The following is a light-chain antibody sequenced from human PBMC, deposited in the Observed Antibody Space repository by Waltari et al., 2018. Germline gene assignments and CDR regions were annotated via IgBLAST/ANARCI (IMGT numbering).Light chain of an antibody. V-gene: IGLV1-51*01. CDR2: DNN. Sequence: VLTQPPSVSAAPGHKITLPCSGGSPNIGIHYVSCYQHPPGTAPKLLIYDNNQRPSGIPDRFSGSKSGTSATLDITGLQTGDEADYYCGAWDSSLSVVVFGGGTELTVL. CDR3: GAWDSSLSVVV. CDR1: SPNIGIHY. J-gene: IGLJ2*01.